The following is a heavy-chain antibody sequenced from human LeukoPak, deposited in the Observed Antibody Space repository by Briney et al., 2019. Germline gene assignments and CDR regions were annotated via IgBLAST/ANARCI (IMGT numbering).Heavy chain of an antibody. Sequence: SETLSLTCTVSGGSISSYYRSWIRQPPGKGLEWIGYIYYSGSTNYNPSLKSRLTISVDTSKNQFSLTLSSVTAADTAVYYCARGQKYRNGYTVTELGSGYFDYWGQGTLVTVSS. J-gene: IGHJ4*02. CDR1: GGSISSYY. V-gene: IGHV4-59*01. CDR2: IYYSGST. CDR3: ARGQKYRNGYTVTELGSGYFDY. D-gene: IGHD5-18*01.